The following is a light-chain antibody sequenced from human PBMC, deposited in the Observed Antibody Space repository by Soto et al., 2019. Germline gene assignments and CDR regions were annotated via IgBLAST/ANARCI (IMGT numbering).Light chain of an antibody. Sequence: DIQMTQSPSTLSASVGDRVTITCRASQNVNNHLAWYWQKPGSAPRLLIYDASTLQVGVPSRFSGSGSGTDFTLTINSLQPDDFATYYFQQYYSYFFSFGPGTRVDIK. J-gene: IGKJ3*01. CDR2: DAS. CDR1: QNVNNH. CDR3: QQYYSYFFS. V-gene: IGKV1-5*01.